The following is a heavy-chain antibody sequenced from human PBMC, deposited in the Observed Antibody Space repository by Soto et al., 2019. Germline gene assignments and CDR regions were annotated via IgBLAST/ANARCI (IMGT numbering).Heavy chain of an antibody. Sequence: SETLSLTCAVYGGSFSGYYWSWIRQPPGKGLEWIGEINHSGSTNYNPSLKSRVTISVDTSKNQFSLKLSSVTAADTAVYYCARAIIAAAGPPVRSFDPWGQGTLVTVSS. V-gene: IGHV4-34*01. CDR3: ARAIIAAAGPPVRSFDP. D-gene: IGHD6-13*01. J-gene: IGHJ5*02. CDR1: GGSFSGYY. CDR2: INHSGST.